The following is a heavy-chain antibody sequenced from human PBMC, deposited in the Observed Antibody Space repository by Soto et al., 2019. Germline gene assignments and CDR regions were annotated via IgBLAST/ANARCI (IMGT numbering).Heavy chain of an antibody. CDR3: AYGDSRGPFDS. D-gene: IGHD4-17*01. V-gene: IGHV4-59*01. Sequence: SLSLTCTVSGGSISSYYWSWIRQPPGKGLEWIGYIYNSGSTNYNPSLKSRVTISVDTSKNQFSLKLSSVTAADTAVYYCAYGDSRGPFDSWGQGTLVTVSS. CDR1: GGSISSYY. CDR2: IYNSGST. J-gene: IGHJ4*02.